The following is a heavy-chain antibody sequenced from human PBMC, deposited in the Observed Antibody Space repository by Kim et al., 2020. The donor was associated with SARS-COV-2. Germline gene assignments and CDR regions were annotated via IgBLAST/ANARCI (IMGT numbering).Heavy chain of an antibody. V-gene: IGHV3-48*02. J-gene: IGHJ4*02. CDR2: ITSSSSTI. Sequence: GGSLRLSCAASGFTFSSYSMNWVRQAPGKGLEWVSYITSSSSTIKYADSVRGRFTISRDNAKNSLYLQMNSLRDQDTAVYYCAGGGLPADDYWGQGTLVTVSS. CDR3: AGGGLPADDY. CDR1: GFTFSSYS. D-gene: IGHD3-16*01.